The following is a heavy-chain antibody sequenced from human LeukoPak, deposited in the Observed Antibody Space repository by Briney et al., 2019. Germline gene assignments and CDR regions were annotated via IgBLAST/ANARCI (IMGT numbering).Heavy chain of an antibody. Sequence: GGSLRLSCAPSGFTFSSYAMSWVRQAPGKGLEWFSGISGSGGSTYYADSVKGRFTTSRDNSKSTLYLQMNSLRAEDTAVYYCAKDLAKAGYGDYYFDYWGQGTLVTASS. CDR1: GFTFSSYA. D-gene: IGHD4-17*01. V-gene: IGHV3-23*01. J-gene: IGHJ4*02. CDR2: ISGSGGST. CDR3: AKDLAKAGYGDYYFDY.